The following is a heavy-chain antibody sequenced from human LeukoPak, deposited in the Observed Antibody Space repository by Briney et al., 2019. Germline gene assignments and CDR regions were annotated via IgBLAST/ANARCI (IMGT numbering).Heavy chain of an antibody. CDR3: ARDNVLLWFGESETNNWFDP. D-gene: IGHD3-10*01. CDR2: INPNSGGT. Sequence: ASVKVSRKASGYTFTGYYMHWVRQAPGQGLEWMGWINPNSGGTNYAHKFQGRVTMTGDTSISTAYMELSRLRSDDTAVYYCARDNVLLWFGESETNNWFDPWGQGTLVTVSS. J-gene: IGHJ5*02. CDR1: GYTFTGYY. V-gene: IGHV1-2*02.